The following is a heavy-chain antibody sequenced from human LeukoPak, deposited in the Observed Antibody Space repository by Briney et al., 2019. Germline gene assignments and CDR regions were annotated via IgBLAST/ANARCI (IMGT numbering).Heavy chain of an antibody. V-gene: IGHV1-69*05. CDR3: ARDYGGYSYYYYGMDV. D-gene: IGHD1-26*01. CDR1: GGTFSSYA. J-gene: IGHJ6*02. CDR2: IIPIFGTA. Sequence: ASVKVSCKASGGTFSSYAISWVRQAPGQGLEWMGGIIPIFGTANYAQKFQGRVTITTDESTSTAYMELRSLRSDDTAVYYCARDYGGYSYYYYGMDVWGQGTTVTVSS.